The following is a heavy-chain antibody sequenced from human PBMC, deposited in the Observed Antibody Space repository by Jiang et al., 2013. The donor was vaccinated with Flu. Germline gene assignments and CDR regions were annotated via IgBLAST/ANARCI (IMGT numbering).Heavy chain of an antibody. Sequence: QIQLVQSGAEVKKPGASVKVSCKASGYTFTSFGISWVRQAPGQGLEWMGWISGYNGDTNYAHNLQDRVTLTTDTSTSTAYMELRSLRSDDTAVFYCARSSSNGYYFGASIDYWGQGTLVTVSS. CDR2: ISGYNGDT. D-gene: IGHD3-22*01. V-gene: IGHV1-18*01. CDR3: ARSSSNGYYFGASIDY. J-gene: IGHJ4*02. CDR1: GYTFTSFG.